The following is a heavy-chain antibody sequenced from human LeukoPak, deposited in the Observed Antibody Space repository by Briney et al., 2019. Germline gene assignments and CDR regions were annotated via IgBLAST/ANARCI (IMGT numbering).Heavy chain of an antibody. J-gene: IGHJ4*02. CDR1: GFTFSSYA. Sequence: PGGSLRLSCAASGFTFSSYAMSWVRQAPGKGLEWVSAISGSGGSTYYADSVKGRFTISRDNSKNTLYLQMNSLRAEDTAVYYCARGGPVDFDSSGYYVDYWGQGTLVTVSS. D-gene: IGHD3-22*01. CDR3: ARGGPVDFDSSGYYVDY. CDR2: ISGSGGST. V-gene: IGHV3-23*01.